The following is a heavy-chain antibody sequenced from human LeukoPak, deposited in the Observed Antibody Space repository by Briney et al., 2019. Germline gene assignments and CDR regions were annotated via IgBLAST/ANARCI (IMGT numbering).Heavy chain of an antibody. CDR3: ARDSGDGYNGVDY. CDR2: ISSSGSTI. J-gene: IGHJ4*02. CDR1: GFTFSSYE. Sequence: GGSLRLSCAASGFTFSSYEMNWVRQAPGKGLEWVSYISSSGSTIYYADSVKGRFTISRDNAKNSLYLQMNSLRAEDTAVYYCARDSGDGYNGVDYWGQGTLVTVSS. V-gene: IGHV3-48*03. D-gene: IGHD5-24*01.